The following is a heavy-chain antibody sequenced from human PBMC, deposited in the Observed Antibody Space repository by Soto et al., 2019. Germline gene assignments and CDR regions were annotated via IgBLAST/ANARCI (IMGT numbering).Heavy chain of an antibody. CDR3: ARVSRGAFDI. J-gene: IGHJ3*02. V-gene: IGHV1-46*01. CDR2: FDPSGVAT. Sequence: ASVKVSCKASGYTFTSYFIHWVRQAPGQGLEWMGVFDPSGVATNSAQKFQGRLTMTRDTSTSTAYMDLTSLGSDDTALYYCARVSRGAFDIWGQGTLVTVSS. CDR1: GYTFTSYF.